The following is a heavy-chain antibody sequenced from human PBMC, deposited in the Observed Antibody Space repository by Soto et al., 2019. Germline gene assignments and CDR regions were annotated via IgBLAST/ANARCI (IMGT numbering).Heavy chain of an antibody. CDR3: ARESRYYNILTGFTSDCYFAY. Sequence: AETLSLTCAVSGGSISSYYWSWIRQPPGRGLEWIGYIYYSGSTNYNPSPKSRVTISVDTSKNQFSLKLSSVTAADTAVYYCARESRYYNILTGFTSDCYFAYWGQGTLVTSPQ. D-gene: IGHD3-9*01. J-gene: IGHJ4*02. CDR1: GGSISSYY. V-gene: IGHV4-59*01. CDR2: IYYSGST.